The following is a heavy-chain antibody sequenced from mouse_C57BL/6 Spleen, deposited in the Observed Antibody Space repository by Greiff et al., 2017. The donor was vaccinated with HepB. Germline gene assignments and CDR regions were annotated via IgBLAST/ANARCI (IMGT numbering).Heavy chain of an antibody. Sequence: VQLQQSGAELVKPGASVKISCKASGYAFSSYWMSWVKQRPGKGLEWIGQIYPGDGDTNYNGKFKGKATLTADKSSSTAYMQLSSLTSEDSAVYFCASQGLRFYYFDYWGQGTTLTVSS. J-gene: IGHJ2*01. CDR1: GYAFSSYW. CDR2: IYPGDGDT. CDR3: ASQGLRFYYFDY. D-gene: IGHD1-1*01. V-gene: IGHV1-80*01.